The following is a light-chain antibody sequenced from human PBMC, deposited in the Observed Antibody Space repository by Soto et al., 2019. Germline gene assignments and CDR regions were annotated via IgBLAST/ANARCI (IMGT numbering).Light chain of an antibody. Sequence: DIQLTQSPSTLSSSVGDRVTITCRASQTFSDWLAWYQQKPGDAPGLLISDVSHLESGVPSRFSGSGSGSEFTLTISSLQPDDFATYYCQQSYRTPTFGQGTRLEIK. J-gene: IGKJ5*01. CDR2: DVS. V-gene: IGKV1-5*01. CDR3: QQSYRTPT. CDR1: QTFSDW.